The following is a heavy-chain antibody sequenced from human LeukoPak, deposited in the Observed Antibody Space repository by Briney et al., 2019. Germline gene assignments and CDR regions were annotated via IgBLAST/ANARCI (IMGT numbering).Heavy chain of an antibody. Sequence: GGSLRLSCAASGFTFSSYDMHWVRQAPGKGLEWVAVISYDGSNKYYADSVKGRFTISRDNSKNTLYLQMNSLRAEDTAVYYCAKRYSGYEIGLDYWGQGTLVTVSS. J-gene: IGHJ4*02. D-gene: IGHD5-12*01. CDR1: GFTFSSYD. CDR3: AKRYSGYEIGLDY. CDR2: ISYDGSNK. V-gene: IGHV3-30*18.